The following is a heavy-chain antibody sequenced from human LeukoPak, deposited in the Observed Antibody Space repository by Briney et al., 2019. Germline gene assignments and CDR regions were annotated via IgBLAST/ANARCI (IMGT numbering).Heavy chain of an antibody. D-gene: IGHD1-1*01. Sequence: PGGSLRLSCAASGFTFSSYGMHWVRQAPGKGLEWVAFIRYDGSNKYYADSVKGRFTISRDNSKNTLYLQMNSLRAEDTAVYYCAKDRDWNDGFNFDYWGQGTLVTVSS. V-gene: IGHV3-30*02. CDR2: IRYDGSNK. CDR3: AKDRDWNDGFNFDY. J-gene: IGHJ4*02. CDR1: GFTFSSYG.